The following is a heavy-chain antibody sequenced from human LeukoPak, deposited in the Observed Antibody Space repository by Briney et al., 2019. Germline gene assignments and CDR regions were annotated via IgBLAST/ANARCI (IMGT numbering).Heavy chain of an antibody. D-gene: IGHD3-10*01. CDR1: GGSFSGYY. J-gene: IGHJ4*02. Sequence: PSETLSLTCAVYGGSFSGYYWSWIRQPPGKGLEWIGEINHSGSTNYNPSLKSRVTISVDTSKNQFPLKLSSVTAADTAVYYCARGFRELSTLFDYWGQGTLVTVSS. V-gene: IGHV4-34*01. CDR3: ARGFRELSTLFDY. CDR2: INHSGST.